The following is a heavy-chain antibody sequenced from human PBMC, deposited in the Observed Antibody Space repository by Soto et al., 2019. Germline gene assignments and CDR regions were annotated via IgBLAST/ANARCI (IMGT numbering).Heavy chain of an antibody. V-gene: IGHV4-34*01. CDR3: ARGEPTGTTEDYYFDY. CDR1: GGSFSGYY. D-gene: IGHD1-7*01. Sequence: SETLSLTCAVYGGSFSGYYWSWIRQPPGKGLEWIGEINHSGSTNYNPSLKSRVTISVDTSKNQFSLKLSSVTAADTAVYYCARGEPTGTTEDYYFDYWGQGTLVTVSS. J-gene: IGHJ4*02. CDR2: INHSGST.